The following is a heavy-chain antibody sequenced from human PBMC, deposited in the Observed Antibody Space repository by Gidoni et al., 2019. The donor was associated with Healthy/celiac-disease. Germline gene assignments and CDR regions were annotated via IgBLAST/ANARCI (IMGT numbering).Heavy chain of an antibody. CDR3: AKDYSETARPAYFDY. CDR1: GFTFDDYT. D-gene: IGHD4-4*01. V-gene: IGHV3-43*01. Sequence: PGGSLRLSCAASGFTFDDYTMHWVRQAPGKGLEWVSLISWDGGSTYYADSVKGRFTISRDNSKNSLYLQMNSLRTEDTALYYCAKDYSETARPAYFDYWGQGTLVTVSS. CDR2: ISWDGGST. J-gene: IGHJ4*02.